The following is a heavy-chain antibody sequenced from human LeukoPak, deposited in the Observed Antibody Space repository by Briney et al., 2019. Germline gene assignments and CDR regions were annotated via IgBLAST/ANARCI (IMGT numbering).Heavy chain of an antibody. V-gene: IGHV1-69*05. CDR3: ARGGGIGEYYDSGGYPRYLLL. CDR1: GGTFSSYA. D-gene: IGHD3-22*01. Sequence: ASVKVSCKASGGTFSSYAISWVRQAPGQGLEWMGGIIPIFGTANYAQKFQGRVTITTDESTSTAYMELSSLRSEDTAVYYCARGGGIGEYYDSGGYPRYLLLWGQGTLVTVSS. CDR2: IIPIFGTA. J-gene: IGHJ4*02.